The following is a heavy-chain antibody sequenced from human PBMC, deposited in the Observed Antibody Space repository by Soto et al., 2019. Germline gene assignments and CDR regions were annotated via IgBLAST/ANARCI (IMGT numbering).Heavy chain of an antibody. CDR3: ARDEHCSGGSCYTFDY. J-gene: IGHJ4*02. Sequence: GGSLRLSCAASGFTFSSYAMHWVRQAPGKGLEWVAVISYDGSNKYYADSVKGRFTISRDNSKNTLYLQMNSLRAEDTGVYYCARDEHCSGGSCYTFDYWGQGTLVTVSS. D-gene: IGHD2-15*01. CDR1: GFTFSSYA. CDR2: ISYDGSNK. V-gene: IGHV3-30-3*01.